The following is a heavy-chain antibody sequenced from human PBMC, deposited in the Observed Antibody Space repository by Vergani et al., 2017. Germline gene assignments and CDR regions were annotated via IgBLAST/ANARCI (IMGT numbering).Heavy chain of an antibody. J-gene: IGHJ2*01. D-gene: IGHD3-22*01. V-gene: IGHV4-31*03. CDR2: IYYSGST. CDR3: ARDDSNGYNSRYFDL. Sequence: QVQLQESGPGLVKPSQTLSLTCTVSGRSISSGGYYWSWIRQHPGKGLEWIGYIYYSGSTYYNPSLKSRVTISVDTSKNQFSLKLSSVTAADTAVYYCARDDSNGYNSRYFDLWGRGTLVTVSS. CDR1: GRSISSGGYY.